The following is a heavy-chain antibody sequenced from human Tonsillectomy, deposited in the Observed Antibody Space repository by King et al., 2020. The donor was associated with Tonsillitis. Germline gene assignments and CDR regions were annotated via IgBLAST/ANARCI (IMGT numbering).Heavy chain of an antibody. Sequence: VQLVESGGGVVQPGRSLRLSCAASGFTFSSYGMHWVRLPPGKGLEWVAFIWYDGSNKYYADSVKGRFTISRDNSQNTLYLQMNSLSAEDTAVYYCARDKEAGYFDYWGQGTLVTVSS. D-gene: IGHD6-25*01. CDR1: GFTFSSYG. V-gene: IGHV3-33*08. CDR3: ARDKEAGYFDY. J-gene: IGHJ4*02. CDR2: IWYDGSNK.